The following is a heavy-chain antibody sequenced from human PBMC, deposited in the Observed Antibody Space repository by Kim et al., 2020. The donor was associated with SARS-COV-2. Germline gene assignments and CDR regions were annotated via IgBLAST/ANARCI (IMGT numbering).Heavy chain of an antibody. CDR3: ARTEFEAEVRWFDP. J-gene: IGHJ5*02. CDR2: TYYRSRWYN. CDR1: GDSVSRKTAA. D-gene: IGHD3-10*01. Sequence: QTLSLTCAISGDSVSRKTAAWNWIRQSPSRGLEWLGRTYYRSRWYNDYAESVKSRITINADTSKNQFFLQLNSVTPEDTAVYYCARTEFEAEVRWFDPWG. V-gene: IGHV6-1*01.